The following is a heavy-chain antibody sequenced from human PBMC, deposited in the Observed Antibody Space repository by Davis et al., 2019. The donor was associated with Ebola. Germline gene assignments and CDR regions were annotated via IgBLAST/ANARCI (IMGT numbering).Heavy chain of an antibody. D-gene: IGHD6-13*01. CDR1: GFTFSSYS. Sequence: GESLKISCAASGFTFSSYSLSWVRQAPGKGLEWVASMTGSGSHQYYADSVQGRFTISRDNSKNTLNLQMSSLRPEDSAVYYCVNLITRAATESFDYWGQGTLVTVSS. CDR3: VNLITRAATESFDY. CDR2: MTGSGSHQ. J-gene: IGHJ4*02. V-gene: IGHV3-21*01.